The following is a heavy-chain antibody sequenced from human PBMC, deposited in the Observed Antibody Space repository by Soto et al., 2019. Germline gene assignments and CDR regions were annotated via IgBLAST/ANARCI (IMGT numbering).Heavy chain of an antibody. J-gene: IGHJ1*01. CDR2: ISGSGGST. CDR3: AGDDYDSSGYYRPPQYFQH. V-gene: IGHV3-23*01. D-gene: IGHD3-22*01. CDR1: GFTFSSYA. Sequence: PGGSLRLSCAASGFTFSSYAMSWVRQAPGKGLEWVSAISGSGGSTYYADSVKGRFTISRDNSKNTLYLQMNSLRAEDTAVYYCAGDDYDSSGYYRPPQYFQHWGQGTLVTVS.